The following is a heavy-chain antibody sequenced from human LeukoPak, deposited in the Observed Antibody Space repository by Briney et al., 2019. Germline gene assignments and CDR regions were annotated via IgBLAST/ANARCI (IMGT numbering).Heavy chain of an antibody. V-gene: IGHV3-30-3*01. CDR3: ARTTYYYDSSGYYTGRDAFDI. Sequence: GRSLRLSCAVSGFTFSSYAMHWVRQAPGKGLEWVALISYDGSNKYYADSVKGRFTISRDNAKNSLYLQMNSLRDEDTAVYYCARTTYYYDSSGYYTGRDAFDIWGQGTMVTVSS. CDR2: ISYDGSNK. D-gene: IGHD3-22*01. J-gene: IGHJ3*02. CDR1: GFTFSSYA.